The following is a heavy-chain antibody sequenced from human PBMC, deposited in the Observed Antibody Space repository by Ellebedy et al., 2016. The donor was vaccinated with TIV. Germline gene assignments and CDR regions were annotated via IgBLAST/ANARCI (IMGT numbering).Heavy chain of an antibody. CDR2: IWYDGSNK. D-gene: IGHD5-12*01. Sequence: GGSLRLXXVVSGFTFSNSAMHWVRQAPGKGLEWAAVIWYDGSNKYYADSVKGRFTISRDNSKNTLYLEMNSLRAEDTAVYYCVRAPRGQYYFDYWGQGTLVTVSS. CDR3: VRAPRGQYYFDY. CDR1: GFTFSNSA. V-gene: IGHV3-33*08. J-gene: IGHJ4*02.